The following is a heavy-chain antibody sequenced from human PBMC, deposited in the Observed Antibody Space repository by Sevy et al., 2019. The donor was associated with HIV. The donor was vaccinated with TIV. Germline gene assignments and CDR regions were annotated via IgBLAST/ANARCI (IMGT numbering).Heavy chain of an antibody. Sequence: GGSLRLSCAASGFTFSSYGMHWVRQAPGKGLEWVAVISYDGSNKYYADSVKGRFTISRDNSKNTLSMQMNSLRAEDTAVYYCAKDPYYDFWSGYYSYFDYWGQGTLVTVSS. D-gene: IGHD3-3*01. J-gene: IGHJ4*02. CDR1: GFTFSSYG. CDR2: ISYDGSNK. V-gene: IGHV3-30*18. CDR3: AKDPYYDFWSGYYSYFDY.